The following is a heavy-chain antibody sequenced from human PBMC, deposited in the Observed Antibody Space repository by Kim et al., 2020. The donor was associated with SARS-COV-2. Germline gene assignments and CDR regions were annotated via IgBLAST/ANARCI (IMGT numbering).Heavy chain of an antibody. Sequence: ASVKVSCKSSGYTFTKYAVNWVRQAPGQGLEWMGWINTNTGNPMYAQGFTGRFVFSLDTSVSTTYLQISGLKADDTAVYYCARGGFLESFDYWGQGTLVTVSS. CDR2: INTNTGNP. D-gene: IGHD3-3*01. CDR3: ARGGFLESFDY. CDR1: GYTFTKYA. J-gene: IGHJ4*02. V-gene: IGHV7-4-1*02.